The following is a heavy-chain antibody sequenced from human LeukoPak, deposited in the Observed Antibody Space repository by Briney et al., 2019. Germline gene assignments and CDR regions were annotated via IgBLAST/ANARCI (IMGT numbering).Heavy chain of an antibody. V-gene: IGHV3-33*01. J-gene: IGHJ4*02. D-gene: IGHD3-9*01. CDR2: IWYDGSNK. Sequence: GGSLRLSCAASGFTFSSYGMHWVRQAPGKGLEWVAVIWYDGSNKYYADSVKGRFTISRDNSKNTLYLQMNSLRAEDTAVYYCAREVAGYRFDYWGQGTLVTVSS. CDR1: GFTFSSYG. CDR3: AREVAGYRFDY.